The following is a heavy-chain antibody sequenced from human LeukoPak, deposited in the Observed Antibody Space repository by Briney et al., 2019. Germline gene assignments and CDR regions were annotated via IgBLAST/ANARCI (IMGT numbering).Heavy chain of an antibody. Sequence: ASVKVSCKASGGTFSSYAISWVRQAPGQGLEWMGGIIPIFGTANYAQKFQGRVTITTDESTSTAYMELSSLRSEDTAVYYCARAVGYCSSTSCLTYFDYWGQGTLVTVSS. V-gene: IGHV1-69*05. CDR2: IIPIFGTA. CDR1: GGTFSSYA. J-gene: IGHJ4*02. CDR3: ARAVGYCSSTSCLTYFDY. D-gene: IGHD2-2*01.